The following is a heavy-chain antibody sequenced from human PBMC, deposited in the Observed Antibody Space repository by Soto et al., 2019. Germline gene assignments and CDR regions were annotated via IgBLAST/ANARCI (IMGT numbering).Heavy chain of an antibody. Sequence: ASVKVSCKASGYTFTSYGISWVRQAPGQGLEWMGWISAYNGNTNYAQKLQGRVTMTTDTSTSTAYMELRSLRSDDTAVYYCAGGYYDSSGSPPAHLGYWGQGTLVTVSS. D-gene: IGHD3-22*01. J-gene: IGHJ4*02. CDR2: ISAYNGNT. CDR1: GYTFTSYG. CDR3: AGGYYDSSGSPPAHLGY. V-gene: IGHV1-18*01.